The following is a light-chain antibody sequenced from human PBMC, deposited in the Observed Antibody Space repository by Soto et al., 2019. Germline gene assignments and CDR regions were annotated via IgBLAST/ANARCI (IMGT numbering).Light chain of an antibody. CDR2: EGS. CDR1: SSDVGSYNL. Sequence: QSVLTQPASVSGSPGQSITISCTGTSSDVGSYNLVSWYQQHPGKAPKLMIYEGSKRPSGVSNRFSGSKSGNTASLTISGLQAEDEADYYCCSYAGSSTCWVFGGGTKLTVL. CDR3: CSYAGSSTCWV. V-gene: IGLV2-23*01. J-gene: IGLJ3*02.